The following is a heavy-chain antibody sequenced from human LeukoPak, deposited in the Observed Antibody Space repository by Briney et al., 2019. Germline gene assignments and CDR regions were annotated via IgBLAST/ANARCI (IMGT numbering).Heavy chain of an antibody. Sequence: ASVKVSCKVSGYTLTELSMHWVRQAPGKGLEWMGGFDPEDGETIYAQKFQGRVTMTEDTSTDTAYMELSSLRAEDTAVYYCARDGPMVATIKGTFDYWGQGTLVTVSS. J-gene: IGHJ4*02. CDR1: GYTLTELS. D-gene: IGHD5-12*01. CDR2: FDPEDGET. CDR3: ARDGPMVATIKGTFDY. V-gene: IGHV1-24*01.